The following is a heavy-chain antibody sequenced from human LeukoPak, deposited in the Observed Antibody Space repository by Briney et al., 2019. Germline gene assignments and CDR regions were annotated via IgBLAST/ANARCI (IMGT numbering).Heavy chain of an antibody. CDR2: ISSSSSYT. CDR3: AKEGTAWDY. V-gene: IGHV3-11*05. J-gene: IGHJ4*02. CDR1: GFTFSDYY. D-gene: IGHD6-25*01. Sequence: GGPLRLSCAASGFTFSDYYMSWIRQAPGKGLEWVSYISSSSSYTNYADSVKGRFTISRDNSKNTLYLQMNSLRAEDTAVYYCAKEGTAWDYWGQGTLVTVSS.